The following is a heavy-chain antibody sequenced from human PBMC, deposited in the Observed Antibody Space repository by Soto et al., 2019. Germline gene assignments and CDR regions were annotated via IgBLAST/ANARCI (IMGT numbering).Heavy chain of an antibody. Sequence: SVKVSCKASGGTFSSYAISWVRQAPGQGLEWMGGIIPIFGTANYAQKFQGRVTITADESTSTAYMELSSLRSEDTAVYYCARDSPPGIAAAGTYYYYYGMDVWGQGTTVTVSS. CDR2: IIPIFGTA. D-gene: IGHD6-13*01. CDR3: ARDSPPGIAAAGTYYYYYGMDV. CDR1: GGTFSSYA. J-gene: IGHJ6*02. V-gene: IGHV1-69*13.